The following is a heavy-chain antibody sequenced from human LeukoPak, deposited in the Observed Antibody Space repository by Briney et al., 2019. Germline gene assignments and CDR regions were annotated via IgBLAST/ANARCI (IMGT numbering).Heavy chain of an antibody. Sequence: SDTLSLACTVSGASVTTYYWSWVRQPPGKGLEYIGYIYYSGSTSYNPSLKSRVTMSVDTSKNQVSLSLNSVTAADTAVYYCARGGFRPETWGQGTLVTVSS. CDR1: GASVTTYY. CDR3: ARGGFRPET. J-gene: IGHJ4*02. V-gene: IGHV4-59*02. D-gene: IGHD5-12*01. CDR2: IYYSGST.